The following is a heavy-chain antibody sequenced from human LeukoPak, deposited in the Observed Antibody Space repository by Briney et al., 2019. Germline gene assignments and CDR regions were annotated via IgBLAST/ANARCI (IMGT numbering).Heavy chain of an antibody. D-gene: IGHD3-22*01. CDR3: ARVPILLPGDY. J-gene: IGHJ4*02. V-gene: IGHV3-66*01. CDR1: GFTVSRNY. Sequence: GGSLRLSCAASGFTVSRNYMSWVRQAPGKGLECVSVIYSGGSTYYADSVKGRFTISRDNPKNTLYLQMNSLRAEDTAVYYCARVPILLPGDYWGQGTLVTVSS. CDR2: IYSGGST.